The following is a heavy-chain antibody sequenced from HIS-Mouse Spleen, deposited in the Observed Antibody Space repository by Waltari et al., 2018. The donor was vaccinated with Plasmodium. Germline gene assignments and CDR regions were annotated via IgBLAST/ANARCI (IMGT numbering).Heavy chain of an antibody. J-gene: IGHJ4*02. Sequence: QVQLVESGGGVVQPGRSLRLSCAASGFTFSSYAMHWVRQAPGKGLGWVAVISYDGSNKYYAYSVKGRFTISRDNSKNTLYLQMNSLRAEDTAVYYCAREAGSGGLYYFDYWGQGTLVTVSS. CDR2: ISYDGSNK. V-gene: IGHV3-30-3*01. CDR3: AREAGSGGLYYFDY. D-gene: IGHD3-10*01. CDR1: GFTFSSYA.